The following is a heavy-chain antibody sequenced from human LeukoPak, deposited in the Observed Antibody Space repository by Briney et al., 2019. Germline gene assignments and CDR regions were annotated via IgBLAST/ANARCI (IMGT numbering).Heavy chain of an antibody. Sequence: GGSLRLSCAASGFTFSSYAMHWVRQAPGKGLEGVALISYDGSHKYYADSVKGRFTISRDNAKNSLYLQMNSLRVEDTAVYYCAREPSGTSSLDYWGQGTLVTVSS. V-gene: IGHV3-30*04. CDR1: GFTFSSYA. D-gene: IGHD2-2*01. J-gene: IGHJ4*02. CDR3: AREPSGTSSLDY. CDR2: ISYDGSHK.